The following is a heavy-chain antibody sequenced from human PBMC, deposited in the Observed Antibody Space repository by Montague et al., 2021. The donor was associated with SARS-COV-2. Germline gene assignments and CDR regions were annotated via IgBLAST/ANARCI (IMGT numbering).Heavy chain of an antibody. CDR3: ASGRMVPYSSSWTTPYYYYGMDV. CDR2: TYYRSKWYN. CDR1: GDSVSSNSAA. D-gene: IGHD6-13*01. J-gene: IGHJ6*02. Sequence: CATSGDSVSSNSAAWNWIRQSPSRGLEWLGRTYYRSKWYNDYAVSVKSRITINPDTSKNQFSLQLNSVTPEDTAVYYCASGRMVPYSSSWTTPYYYYGMDVWDQGTTVTVSS. V-gene: IGHV6-1*01.